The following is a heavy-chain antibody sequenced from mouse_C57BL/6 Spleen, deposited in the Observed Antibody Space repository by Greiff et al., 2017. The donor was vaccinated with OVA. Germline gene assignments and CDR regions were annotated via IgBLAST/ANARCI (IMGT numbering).Heavy chain of an antibody. Sequence: VQLQQSGAELVRPGASVKLSCTASGFNIKDYYMHWVKQRPEQGLEWIGRIDPEDGDTEYAPKFQGKATMTADTSSNTAYLQLSSLTSEDTDVYYCTTFMMVTAYYFDYWGQGTTLTVSS. J-gene: IGHJ2*01. V-gene: IGHV14-1*01. CDR2: IDPEDGDT. D-gene: IGHD2-3*01. CDR1: GFNIKDYY. CDR3: TTFMMVTAYYFDY.